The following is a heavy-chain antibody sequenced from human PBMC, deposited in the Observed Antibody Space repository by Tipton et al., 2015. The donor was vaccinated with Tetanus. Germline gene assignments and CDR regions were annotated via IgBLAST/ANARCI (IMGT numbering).Heavy chain of an antibody. D-gene: IGHD3-16*01. CDR3: ARERGNRANAFDV. Sequence: QLVQSGAEVKKPGSSVRVSCKTSGGMFNSYAISWVRQAPGQGLEWMGGIFPQFGTSNYAPKFQDRVTMTADTSRGTVYMDLSSLRSDDTAVYYCARERGNRANAFDVWGPGTKVTVSS. J-gene: IGHJ3*01. V-gene: IGHV1-69*06. CDR2: IFPQFGTS. CDR1: GGMFNSYA.